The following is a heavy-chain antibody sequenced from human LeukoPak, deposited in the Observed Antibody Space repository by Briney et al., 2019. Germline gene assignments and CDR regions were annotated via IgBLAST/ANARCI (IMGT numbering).Heavy chain of an antibody. J-gene: IGHJ4*02. V-gene: IGHV4-61*02. CDR1: GGSISRGSYY. Sequence: SQTLSLTCSVSGGSISRGSYYWNWIRQPAGKGLDWMGRIYNSGSTNYNPSLKSRVTISTDMSKNQFSLKLTSVTAADTAVYYCARHAVYAGSGWAFDYWGQGTLVTVSS. CDR3: ARHAVYAGSGWAFDY. D-gene: IGHD6-19*01. CDR2: IYNSGST.